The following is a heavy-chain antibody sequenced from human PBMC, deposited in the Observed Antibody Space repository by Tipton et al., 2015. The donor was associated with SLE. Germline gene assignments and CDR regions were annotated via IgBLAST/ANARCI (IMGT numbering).Heavy chain of an antibody. V-gene: IGHV3-23*01. J-gene: IGHJ6*03. CDR3: AKGIDYSLAYYFYMDV. CDR1: GGSIRSYD. Sequence: LSLTCTVSGGSIRSYDYRWTWVRQAPGKGLEWVSGISGSGTTTHYADSVKGRFTMSRDNSKNTLYLQMNSLRAEDTAVYFCAKGIDYSLAYYFYMDVWGKGTTVTVSS. CDR2: ISGSGTTT. D-gene: IGHD4-11*01.